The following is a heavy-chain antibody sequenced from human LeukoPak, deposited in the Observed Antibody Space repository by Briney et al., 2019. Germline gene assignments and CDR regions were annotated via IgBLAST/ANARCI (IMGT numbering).Heavy chain of an antibody. D-gene: IGHD2-15*01. Sequence: GGSLRLSCAASGFTFSSYSMNWVRQAPGKGLEWVSSISSSSSYIYYADSVKGRFTISRDNAKNSLYLQMNSLRAEDTAVYYCASRYCSGGSCYFDYWGQGTLVTVSS. CDR1: GFTFSSYS. J-gene: IGHJ4*02. V-gene: IGHV3-21*01. CDR3: ASRYCSGGSCYFDY. CDR2: ISSSSSYI.